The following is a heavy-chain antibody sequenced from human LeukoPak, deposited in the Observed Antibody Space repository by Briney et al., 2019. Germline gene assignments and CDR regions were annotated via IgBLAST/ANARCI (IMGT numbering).Heavy chain of an antibody. CDR1: GYSISSGYY. Sequence: PSETLSLTCTVSGYSISSGYYWGWIRQPPGKGLEWIGSIYHSGSTYYNPSLKSRVTISVDTSKNQFSLKLSSVTAADTAVYYCAIANWNYGGDYWSQGTLVTVSS. CDR2: IYHSGST. D-gene: IGHD1-7*01. J-gene: IGHJ4*02. V-gene: IGHV4-38-2*02. CDR3: AIANWNYGGDY.